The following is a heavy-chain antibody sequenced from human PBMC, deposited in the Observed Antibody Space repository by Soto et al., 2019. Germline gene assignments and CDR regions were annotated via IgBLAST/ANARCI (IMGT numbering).Heavy chain of an antibody. D-gene: IGHD5-18*01. Sequence: HGESLKISCKGSGYSFTSYWIGWVRQMPGKGLEWMGIIYPGDSDARYSPSFQGQVTISVDKSNSIAYLQWSSLKASDTAMYYCATDTARTYYYYAMDVWGQGTAVTVSS. V-gene: IGHV5-51*01. CDR1: GYSFTSYW. CDR2: IYPGDSDA. J-gene: IGHJ6*02. CDR3: ATDTARTYYYYAMDV.